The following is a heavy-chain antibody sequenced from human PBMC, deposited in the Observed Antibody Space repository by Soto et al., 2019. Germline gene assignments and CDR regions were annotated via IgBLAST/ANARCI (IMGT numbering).Heavy chain of an antibody. J-gene: IGHJ6*02. CDR1: GFTFSSYG. V-gene: IGHV3-30*18. CDR3: AKDSIAVKPYGMDV. CDR2: ISYDGSNK. Sequence: QVQLVESGGGVVQPGRSLRLSCAASGFTFSSYGMHWVRQAPGKGLEWVAVISYDGSNKYYADSVKGRFTISRDNSKNTLYLQMNSLRAEDTAVYYCAKDSIAVKPYGMDVWGQGTTVTVSS. D-gene: IGHD6-19*01.